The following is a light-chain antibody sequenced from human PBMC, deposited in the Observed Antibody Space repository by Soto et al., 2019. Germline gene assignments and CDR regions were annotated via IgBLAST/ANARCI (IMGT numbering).Light chain of an antibody. CDR2: DVS. V-gene: IGKV1-5*01. CDR3: QQYSVYWT. CDR1: QNVTTS. J-gene: IGKJ1*01. Sequence: DIQLTQSPSTLSASVGASVTITCRASQNVTTSMAWYQHKPGRAPKLLIFDVSNLESGVPSRFSGSGSGTEFTLTISSLQPDDFATYYCQQYSVYWTFGQGTKVDIK.